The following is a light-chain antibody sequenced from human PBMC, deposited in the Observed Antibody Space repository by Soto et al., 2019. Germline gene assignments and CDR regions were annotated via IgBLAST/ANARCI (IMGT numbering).Light chain of an antibody. CDR2: GAS. CDR1: QSVSSSF. Sequence: EIVLTQSPGTLSLSPGERATLSCRASQSVSSSFLAWYQQKPGQAPRLLIYGASSRATGIPDRFSVSGSGTDFTLTISRMEPEDFAVYYCQQCTNWPLTFGGGTKVEIK. J-gene: IGKJ4*01. V-gene: IGKV3D-20*02. CDR3: QQCTNWPLT.